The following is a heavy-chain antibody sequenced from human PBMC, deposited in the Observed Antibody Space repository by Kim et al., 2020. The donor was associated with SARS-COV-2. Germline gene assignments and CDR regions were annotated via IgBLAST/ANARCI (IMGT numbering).Heavy chain of an antibody. CDR1: GFTFSSYS. V-gene: IGHV3-48*01. CDR3: AGRLDY. J-gene: IGHJ4*02. Sequence: GGSLRLSCAASGFTFSSYSMNWVRQAPGKGLEWISYISGSSSTIYYADSVKGRFSISRDNAKNSLYLQMNSLRAEDTAIYFCAGRLDYWGKGVLVSVSS. D-gene: IGHD1-26*01. CDR2: ISGSSSTI.